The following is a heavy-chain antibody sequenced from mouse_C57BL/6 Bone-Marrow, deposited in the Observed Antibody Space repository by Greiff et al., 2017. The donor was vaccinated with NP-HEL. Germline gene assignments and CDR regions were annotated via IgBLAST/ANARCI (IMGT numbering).Heavy chain of an antibody. CDR3: ARLLQRSWFAY. Sequence: VQLKQSGPGLVQPSQSLSITCTVSGFSLTSYGVHWVRQSPGKGLEWLGVIWSGGSTDYNAAFISRLSISKDNSKSQVFFKMNSLQADDTAIYYCARLLQRSWFAYWGQGTLVTVSA. CDR1: GFSLTSYG. J-gene: IGHJ3*01. CDR2: IWSGGST. V-gene: IGHV2-2*01. D-gene: IGHD1-1*01.